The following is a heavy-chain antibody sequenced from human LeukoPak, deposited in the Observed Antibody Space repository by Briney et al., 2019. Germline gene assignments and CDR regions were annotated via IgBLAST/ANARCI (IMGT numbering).Heavy chain of an antibody. CDR1: GGSISSGGYS. CDR2: IYHSGST. D-gene: IGHD2-15*01. Sequence: SQTLSLTCAVSGGSISSGGYSWSWIRQPPGKGVEWIGYIYHSGSTYYNPSLKSRVTISVDRSKNQFSLKLSSVTAADTAVYYCARSRQDLYFDYWGQGTLVTVSS. J-gene: IGHJ4*02. CDR3: ARSRQDLYFDY. V-gene: IGHV4-30-2*01.